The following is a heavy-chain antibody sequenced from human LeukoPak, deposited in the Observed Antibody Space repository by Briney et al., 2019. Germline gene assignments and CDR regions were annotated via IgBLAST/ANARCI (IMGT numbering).Heavy chain of an antibody. CDR1: GGSISSYY. V-gene: IGHV4-59*01. D-gene: IGHD2-2*01. CDR3: AREPQTSSRHFDI. Sequence: SETLSLTCTVSGGSISSYYWSWIRQPPGKGMEWIGYIYYSGSTNYNPSLKSRVTISVDTSKNQFSLKLSSVTAADTAVYYCAREPQTSSRHFDIWGQGTMVTVSS. CDR2: IYYSGST. J-gene: IGHJ3*02.